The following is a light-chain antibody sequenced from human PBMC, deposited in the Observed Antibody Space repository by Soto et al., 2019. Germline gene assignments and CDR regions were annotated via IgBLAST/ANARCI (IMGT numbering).Light chain of an antibody. Sequence: EIVLTQSPGTLSLSPGERATLSCRASQSVSSSYFAWYQQKPGQAPRLLIYDASSRATGIPDRFSGSGSGTDCTLTISRLEPEDFAVYYWQQYGSAPQTFGQGTKVEIK. CDR2: DAS. CDR3: QQYGSAPQT. J-gene: IGKJ1*01. V-gene: IGKV3-20*01. CDR1: QSVSSSY.